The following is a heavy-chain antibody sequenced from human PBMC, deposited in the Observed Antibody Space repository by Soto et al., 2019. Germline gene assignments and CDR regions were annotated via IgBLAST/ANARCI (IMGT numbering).Heavy chain of an antibody. V-gene: IGHV5-51*01. CDR2: IYPGDSDT. CDR1: GYSFTSYW. CDR3: AKRKYCPSTTCFDY. J-gene: IGHJ4*01. D-gene: IGHD2-2*01. Sequence: GESLKISCKGSGYSFTSYWIGWVRQMPGKGLEWMGIIYPGDSDTRYSPSFQGQVTISADKSISTAYLQMSSLRAEDTAVYYRAKRKYCPSTTCFDYWGQGTLVTVSS.